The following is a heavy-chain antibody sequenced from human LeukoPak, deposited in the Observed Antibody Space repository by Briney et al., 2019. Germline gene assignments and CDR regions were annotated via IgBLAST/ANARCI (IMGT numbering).Heavy chain of an antibody. Sequence: SVKVSCKASGGTFSSYAISWVRQAPGQGLEWMGGIIPIFGTANYAQKFQGRVTITADESTSTAYMELSSLRSEDTAVYYCARQYYDFWSGYPSYFDYWGQGTLVTVSS. J-gene: IGHJ4*02. CDR2: IIPIFGTA. CDR3: ARQYYDFWSGYPSYFDY. D-gene: IGHD3-3*01. CDR1: GGTFSSYA. V-gene: IGHV1-69*01.